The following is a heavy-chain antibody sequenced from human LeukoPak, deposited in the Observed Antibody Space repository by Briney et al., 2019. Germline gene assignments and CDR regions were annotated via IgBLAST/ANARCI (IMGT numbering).Heavy chain of an antibody. Sequence: PGGSLRLSCAASGITFSSYGMNWVRQAPGKGLEWVAVIWSDESNEYYADSVKGRFTVSRDNSKNTLYLQMNSLRTEDTAVYYCARDRGGLHYFYDWGQGTLVTVSS. CDR3: ARDRGGLHYFYD. CDR2: IWSDESNE. CDR1: GITFSSYG. J-gene: IGHJ4*02. V-gene: IGHV3-33*01.